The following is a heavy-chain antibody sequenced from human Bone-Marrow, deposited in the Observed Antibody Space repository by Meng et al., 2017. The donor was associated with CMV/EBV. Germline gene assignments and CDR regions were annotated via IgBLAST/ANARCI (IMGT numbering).Heavy chain of an antibody. Sequence: SETLSLTCAVYNGSFSNYHWSWIRQPPGQGLEWIGEIHHSGSANYNPSLKSRVTMSVDTSKNQFSLKLRSVTATDTAVYYCERGEVVATINYNWFDPWGQGTLVTVSS. J-gene: IGHJ5*02. D-gene: IGHD5-12*01. CDR1: NGSFSNYH. V-gene: IGHV4-34*01. CDR2: IHHSGSA. CDR3: ERGEVVATINYNWFDP.